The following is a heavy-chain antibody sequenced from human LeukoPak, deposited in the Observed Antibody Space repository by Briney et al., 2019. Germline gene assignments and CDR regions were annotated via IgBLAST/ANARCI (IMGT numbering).Heavy chain of an antibody. CDR1: GYSISSGYY. D-gene: IGHD4-23*01. CDR3: ARSDVSTTVVPYYFDY. Sequence: PSETLSLTCTVSGYSISSGYYWSWIRQPPGKGLEWIGYIYYSGSTNYNPSLKSRVTISVDTSKNQFSLKLSSVTAADTAVYYCARSDVSTTVVPYYFDYWGQGTLVTVSS. V-gene: IGHV4-61*01. CDR2: IYYSGST. J-gene: IGHJ4*02.